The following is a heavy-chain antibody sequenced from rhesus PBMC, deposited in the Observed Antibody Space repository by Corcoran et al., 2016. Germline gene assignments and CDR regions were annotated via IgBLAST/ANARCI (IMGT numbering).Heavy chain of an antibody. CDR2: INGSGGCN. V-gene: IGHV4S14*01. Sequence: QVQLQESGPGLVKPSETLSLTCAVSGGSISGYYYWSWIRQPPGKGLEWIGSINGSGGCNYLNPSLKRRVTLSVDTSKNQFSLKLSSVTAADTAVYYCASATGDFDYWGQGVLVTVSS. CDR1: GGSISGYYY. J-gene: IGHJ4*01. CDR3: ASATGDFDY.